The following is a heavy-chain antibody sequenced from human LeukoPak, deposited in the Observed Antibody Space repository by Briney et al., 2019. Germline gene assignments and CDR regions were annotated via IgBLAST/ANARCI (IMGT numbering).Heavy chain of an antibody. J-gene: IGHJ6*03. CDR2: IIPIFGTA. CDR1: GGTFSSYA. Sequence: GASVKVSCKASGGTFSSYAISWVRQAPGQGLEWMGRIIPIFGTANYAQKFQGRVTITADKSTSTAYMELSSLRSEDTAVYYCARGSVVVAAHYYYYMDVWGKGTTVTVSS. V-gene: IGHV1-69*06. CDR3: ARGSVVVAAHYYYYMDV. D-gene: IGHD2-15*01.